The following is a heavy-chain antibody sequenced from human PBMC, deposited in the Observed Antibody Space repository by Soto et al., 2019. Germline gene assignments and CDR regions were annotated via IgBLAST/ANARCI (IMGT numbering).Heavy chain of an antibody. D-gene: IGHD3-10*01. V-gene: IGHV1-69*05. J-gene: IGHJ4*02. CDR3: ARSSGSYSPFDY. Sequence: SVKVSCKASGGTFSSYAISWVRQAPGQGLEWMGGIIPIFGTANYAQKFQGRVTMTRDTSTRTVYMELTNLRPEDTAVYYCARSSGSYSPFDYWGQGTLVTVSS. CDR2: IIPIFGTA. CDR1: GGTFSSYA.